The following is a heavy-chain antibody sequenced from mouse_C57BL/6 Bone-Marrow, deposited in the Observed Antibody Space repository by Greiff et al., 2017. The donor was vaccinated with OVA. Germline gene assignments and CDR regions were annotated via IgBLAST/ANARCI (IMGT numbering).Heavy chain of an antibody. CDR1: GYAFSSYW. Sequence: VQLVESGAELVKPGASVKISCKASGYAFSSYWMNWVKQRPGKGLEWIGQIYPGDGDTNYNGKFKGKATLTADKSSSTAYMQLSSLTSEDSAVDFCARSTTVVADWYFDVWGTGTTVTVSS. J-gene: IGHJ1*03. CDR2: IYPGDGDT. CDR3: ARSTTVVADWYFDV. V-gene: IGHV1-80*01. D-gene: IGHD1-1*01.